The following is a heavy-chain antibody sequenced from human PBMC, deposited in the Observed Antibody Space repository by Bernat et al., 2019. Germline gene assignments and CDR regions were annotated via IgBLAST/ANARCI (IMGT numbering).Heavy chain of an antibody. CDR1: GGSISNYY. D-gene: IGHD1-26*01. V-gene: IGHV4-59*01. CDR2: MYYSGST. Sequence: QVQLQESGPGLVKPSETLSLTCTVSGGSISNYYWSWIRQPPGKGLEWIGYMYYSGSTNYNPSLKSRVTISVDTSKNQFSLKLSSVTAADTAVYYCARGTGSYWSFYAFDIWGQGTMVTVSS. CDR3: ARGTGSYWSFYAFDI. J-gene: IGHJ3*02.